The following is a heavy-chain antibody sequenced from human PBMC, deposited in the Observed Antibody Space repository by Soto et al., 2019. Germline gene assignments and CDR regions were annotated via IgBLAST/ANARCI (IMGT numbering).Heavy chain of an antibody. D-gene: IGHD3-10*01. V-gene: IGHV3-11*06. CDR3: ARCAVTMVRGVTWFDP. CDR2: ISSSSSYT. CDR1: GFTFSDYY. Sequence: NPGGSLRLSCAASGFTFSDYYMSWIRQAPGKGLEWVSYISSSSSYTNYADSVKGRFTISRDNAKNSLYLQMNSLRAEDTAVYYCARCAVTMVRGVTWFDPWGQGTLVTVSS. J-gene: IGHJ5*02.